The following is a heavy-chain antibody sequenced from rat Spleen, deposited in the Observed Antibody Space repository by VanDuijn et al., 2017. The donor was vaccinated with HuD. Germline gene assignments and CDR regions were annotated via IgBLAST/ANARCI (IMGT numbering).Heavy chain of an antibody. CDR3: ARELDQFDF. CDR1: GFTFSAYY. Sequence: EVQLVESGGGLVRPGRPMKLSCAASGFTFSAYYMAWVRQAPTRGLEWVASISACGGNTYYRDSVKGRFTISRDNAKSTLSLQMDSLRSEDTATYYCARELDQFDFWGQGVLVTVSS. J-gene: IGHJ2*01. V-gene: IGHV5-25*01. CDR2: ISACGGNT.